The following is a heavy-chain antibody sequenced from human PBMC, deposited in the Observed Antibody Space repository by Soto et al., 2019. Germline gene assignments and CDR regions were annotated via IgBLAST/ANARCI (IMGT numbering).Heavy chain of an antibody. CDR3: ARDGCSGSNCLNWFDP. CDR2: ISSSSTTK. V-gene: IGHV3-48*01. Sequence: EVQLVESGGGLVQPGGSLRLSCAASGFTFSSYSMNWVRQAPGKGLEWVSYISSSSTTKYYADSVKGRFTISRDNAKNSLYLQMNSLRAEDTAVYYCARDGCSGSNCLNWFDPWRQGTLVTVSS. D-gene: IGHD2-15*01. CDR1: GFTFSSYS. J-gene: IGHJ5*02.